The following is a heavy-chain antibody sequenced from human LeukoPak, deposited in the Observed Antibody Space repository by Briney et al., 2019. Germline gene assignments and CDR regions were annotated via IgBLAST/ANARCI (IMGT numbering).Heavy chain of an antibody. CDR3: ARIGYSSSSTDY. CDR2: ISYDGSNK. J-gene: IGHJ4*02. D-gene: IGHD6-6*01. CDR1: GFTFSSYA. Sequence: GGSLRLSCAASGFTFSSYAMHWVRQAPGKGLEWVAVISYDGSNKYYADSVKGRFTISRDNAKNSLYLQMNSLRDEDTAVYYCARIGYSSSSTDYWGQGTLVTVSS. V-gene: IGHV3-30-3*01.